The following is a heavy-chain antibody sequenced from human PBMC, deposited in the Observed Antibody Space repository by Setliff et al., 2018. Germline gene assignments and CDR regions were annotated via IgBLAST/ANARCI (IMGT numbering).Heavy chain of an antibody. CDR3: ARVKVIVGATPRTYYMDV. D-gene: IGHD1-26*01. CDR1: GGTFSSYD. CDR2: IIPIFGTA. J-gene: IGHJ6*03. V-gene: IGHV1-69*06. Sequence: ASVKVSCKASGGTFSSYDISWVRQAPGQGLEWMGRIIPIFGTANYAQKFQGRVTITADKSTSTAYMELSRLRSEDTAVYYCARVKVIVGATPRTYYMDVWGKGTTVTVSS.